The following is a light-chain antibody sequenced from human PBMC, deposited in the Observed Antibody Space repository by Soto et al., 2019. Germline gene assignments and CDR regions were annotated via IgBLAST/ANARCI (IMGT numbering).Light chain of an antibody. CDR2: AAS. CDR1: QDIAIY. V-gene: IGKV1-6*01. J-gene: IGKJ1*01. Sequence: GDRVTITCRASQDIAIYLAWYQQKPGEAPKLLIYAASTLYGGVPPRFSGSGSGTDFTLAISSLQPEDSATYYCLKDINYPWTFGQGTKVDIK. CDR3: LKDINYPWT.